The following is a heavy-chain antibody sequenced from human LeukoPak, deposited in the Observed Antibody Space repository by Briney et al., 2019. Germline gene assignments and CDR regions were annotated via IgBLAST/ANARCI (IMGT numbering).Heavy chain of an antibody. D-gene: IGHD5-24*01. CDR3: ARAQLPSDRYYYYYYMDV. CDR1: GYSFTSYW. Sequence: PGESLKISCKGSGYSFTSYWIGLVRQMPGKGLEWMGIIYPGDSDTRYSPSFQGQVTISADKSISTAYLQWSSLKASDTAMYYCARAQLPSDRYYYYYYMDVWGKGTTVTVSS. V-gene: IGHV5-51*03. CDR2: IYPGDSDT. J-gene: IGHJ6*03.